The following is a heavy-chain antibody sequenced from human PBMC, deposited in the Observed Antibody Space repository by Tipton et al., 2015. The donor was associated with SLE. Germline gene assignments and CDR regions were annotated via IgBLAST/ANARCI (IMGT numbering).Heavy chain of an antibody. Sequence: TLSLTCTVSGGSISSSSYYWGWIRQPPGKGLEWIGNIYYSGSTYYNPSLKSRVTISVDTSKNQFSLKLSSVTAADTAVYYCARGRPGYSSGWFDYWGQGTLVTVSS. CDR3: ARGRPGYSSGWFDY. V-gene: IGHV4-39*01. D-gene: IGHD6-19*01. J-gene: IGHJ4*02. CDR1: GGSISSSSYY. CDR2: IYYSGST.